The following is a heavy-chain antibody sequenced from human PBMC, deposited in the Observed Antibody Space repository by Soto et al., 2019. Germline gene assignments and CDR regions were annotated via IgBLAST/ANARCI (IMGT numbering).Heavy chain of an antibody. V-gene: IGHV3-21*01. J-gene: IGHJ3*02. D-gene: IGHD3-16*01. Sequence: GSLRLSCAASGFTLSRHTMNWVRQAPGKGLEWVSFIGSRTSDIYYADSVKGRFTISRDNAKNSLYLDLTRLRAEDTAVYFCVRDYYDTTGYPNTFDMWGQGTMVTVSS. CDR3: VRDYYDTTGYPNTFDM. CDR1: GFTLSRHT. CDR2: IGSRTSDI.